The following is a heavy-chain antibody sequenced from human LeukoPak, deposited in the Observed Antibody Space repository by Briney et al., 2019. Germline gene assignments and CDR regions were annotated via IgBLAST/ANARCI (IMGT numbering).Heavy chain of an antibody. V-gene: IGHV5-51*01. J-gene: IGHJ6*01. D-gene: IGHD3-10*01. CDR3: ARSLPGTMLRGYGMDV. CDR2: IYPGVSET. CDR1: ESPFTTYW. Sequence: FSGQRSESPFTTYWIAGSRRLPGKGLELMGIIYPGVSETSYSPSFQGQVTISADKSISTAYLQWSSLKASDTAIYYCARSLPGTMLRGYGMDVRGQGTTVSVP.